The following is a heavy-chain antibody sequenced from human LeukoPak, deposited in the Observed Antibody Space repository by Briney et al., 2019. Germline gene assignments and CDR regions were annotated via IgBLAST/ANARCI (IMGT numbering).Heavy chain of an antibody. D-gene: IGHD5-24*01. CDR1: GYTFTGYY. V-gene: IGHV1-2*02. CDR2: INPNSGGT. CDR3: ARGIGYRTPSDY. J-gene: IGHJ4*02. Sequence: ASVKVSCKASGYTFTGYYMHWVRQAPGQGLEWMGWINPNSGGTNYAQKFQGRVTMTRDTSISTAYMELSRLGSDDTAVYYCARGIGYRTPSDYWGQGTLVTVSS.